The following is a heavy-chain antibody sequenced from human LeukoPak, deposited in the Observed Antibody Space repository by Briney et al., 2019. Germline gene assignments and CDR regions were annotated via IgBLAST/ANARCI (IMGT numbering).Heavy chain of an antibody. D-gene: IGHD3-10*01. Sequence: ASVKVPCKASGYTFTGYYMHWVRQAPGQGLEWVGLVNPKNGDTKYAQKFQGRVTMTRDTSVSTVYMELSRLRSDDTAVYYCARDSRVTNGDYWGQGTLVTVSS. CDR1: GYTFTGYY. CDR3: ARDSRVTNGDY. V-gene: IGHV1-2*02. J-gene: IGHJ4*02. CDR2: VNPKNGDT.